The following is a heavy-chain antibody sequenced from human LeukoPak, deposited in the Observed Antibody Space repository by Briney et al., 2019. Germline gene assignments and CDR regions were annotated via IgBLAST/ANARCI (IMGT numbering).Heavy chain of an antibody. CDR3: TRDKSPGGYFGDAFDI. CDR1: GFTFDDYA. J-gene: IGHJ3*02. Sequence: PGGSLRLSCAASGFTFDDYAMHWVRQAPGKGLEWVSGISWNSGSIGYADSVKGRFTISRDNAKNSLYLQMNSLRVEDTAVYYCTRDKSPGGYFGDAFDIWGQGTMVTVSS. CDR2: ISWNSGSI. D-gene: IGHD3-22*01. V-gene: IGHV3-9*01.